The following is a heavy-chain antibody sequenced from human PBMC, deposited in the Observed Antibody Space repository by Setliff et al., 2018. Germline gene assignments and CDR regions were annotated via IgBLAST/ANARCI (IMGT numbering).Heavy chain of an antibody. CDR1: GYTFTGYY. V-gene: IGHV1-2*04. CDR2: INPNSGGT. CDR3: ARGPRITIFGVVSLSLYGMDV. D-gene: IGHD3-3*01. J-gene: IGHJ6*02. Sequence: ASVKVSCKASGYTFTGYYMHWVRRAPGQGLEWMGWINPNSGGTNYAQKFQGWVTMTRDTSISTAYMELSRLRSDDTAVYYCARGPRITIFGVVSLSLYGMDVWGQGTTVTVSS.